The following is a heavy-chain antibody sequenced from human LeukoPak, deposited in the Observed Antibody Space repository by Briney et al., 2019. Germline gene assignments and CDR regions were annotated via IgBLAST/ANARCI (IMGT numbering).Heavy chain of an antibody. CDR3: ARRFITGWHLDY. Sequence: GGSLRLSCAAAGIIVSSNYMSWVRQAPGKGLEWVSVIYGDGSTYYADSVKGRFTISRDNSKNTLYLQMNSLRPEDTAVYYCARRFITGWHLDYWGQGTLVTVSS. J-gene: IGHJ4*02. V-gene: IGHV3-53*01. CDR1: GIIVSSNY. CDR2: IYGDGST. D-gene: IGHD6-19*01.